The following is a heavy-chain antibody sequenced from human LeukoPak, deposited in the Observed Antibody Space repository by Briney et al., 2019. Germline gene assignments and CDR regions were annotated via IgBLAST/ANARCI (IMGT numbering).Heavy chain of an antibody. CDR3: ASSGLNSWYGDY. Sequence: GGSLRLSCAASGLTFSFYSMNWVRQAPGKGLEWVSYISSFSGTINYAESVKGRFTISRDNAKNSLYLQMNSLRAEDTAVYYCASSGLNSWYGDYWGQGTLVTVSS. CDR2: ISSFSGTI. CDR1: GLTFSFYS. D-gene: IGHD6-13*01. V-gene: IGHV3-48*01. J-gene: IGHJ4*02.